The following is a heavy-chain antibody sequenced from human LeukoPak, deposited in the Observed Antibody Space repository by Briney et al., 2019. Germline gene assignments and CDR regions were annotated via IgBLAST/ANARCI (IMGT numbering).Heavy chain of an antibody. CDR2: IYPGDSDT. CDR3: ARNYDSSGYYRVY. V-gene: IGHV5-51*01. CDR1: GYSFTSYW. Sequence: GESLQISCKGSGYSFTSYWIGWVRPMPGKGLEWMGIIYPGDSDTRYSPSFQGQVTISADKSISTAYLQWSSLKASDTAMYYCARNYDSSGYYRVYWGQGTLVTVSS. D-gene: IGHD3-22*01. J-gene: IGHJ4*02.